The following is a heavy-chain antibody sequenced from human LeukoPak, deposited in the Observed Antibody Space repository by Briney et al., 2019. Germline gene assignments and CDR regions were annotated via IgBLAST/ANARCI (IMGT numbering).Heavy chain of an antibody. CDR1: GFTFSNYA. CDR3: AKDAISMNGIWDAFDI. Sequence: GGSLRLSCAASGFTFSNYAMNWVRQAPGKGLEWVSGISFGGDDTYYTDSVKGRFTISSDNSKSTLLLQMNSLRAEDTAVYYCAKDAISMNGIWDAFDIWGQGTMITVSS. V-gene: IGHV3-23*01. J-gene: IGHJ3*02. D-gene: IGHD3-22*01. CDR2: ISFGGDDT.